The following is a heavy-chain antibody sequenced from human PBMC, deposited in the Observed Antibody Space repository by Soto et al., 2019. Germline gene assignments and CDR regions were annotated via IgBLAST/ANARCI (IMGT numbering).Heavy chain of an antibody. Sequence: ASVKVSCKASGYTFTSYYMHWVRQAPGQGLEWMGIINASGGSTSYAQKFQGRVNMTRDTSTSTVYMELSSLRSEDTAVYSCARSNLGRYNWFGPWGQGTLVTVAS. D-gene: IGHD3-16*01. CDR3: ARSNLGRYNWFGP. CDR1: GYTFTSYY. V-gene: IGHV1-46*01. J-gene: IGHJ5*02. CDR2: INASGGST.